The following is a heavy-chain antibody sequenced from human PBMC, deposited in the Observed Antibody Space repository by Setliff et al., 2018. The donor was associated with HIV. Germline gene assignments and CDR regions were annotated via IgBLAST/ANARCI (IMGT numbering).Heavy chain of an antibody. V-gene: IGHV3-20*04. D-gene: IGHD1-26*01. CDR3: VRDYMWAFDY. J-gene: IGHJ4*02. CDR2: MSWNGDRI. Sequence: VGSLRLSCTSSGFNFDDFGMAWVRQAPGKGLQWVSGMSWNGDRILYADSVKGRFTISRDNAKNSLYLQMNNLRAEDTAVYYCVRDYMWAFDYWGQGTLVTVSS. CDR1: GFNFDDFG.